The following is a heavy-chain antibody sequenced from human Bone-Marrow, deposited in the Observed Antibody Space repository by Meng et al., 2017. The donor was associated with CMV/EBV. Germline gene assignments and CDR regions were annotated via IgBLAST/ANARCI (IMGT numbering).Heavy chain of an antibody. J-gene: IGHJ6*02. CDR3: ARVAIRSGFGMDV. D-gene: IGHD3-3*01. CDR1: GFTFSYYD. CDR2: ISAAGDT. Sequence: GESLKISCAASGFTFSYYDMHWVRQVTGKGLKWVSAISAAGDTYYPDSVKGRFSISRENAQNSVYLLMNSLRAGDTAVYYCARVAIRSGFGMDVWGQGTAVTVSS. V-gene: IGHV3-13*01.